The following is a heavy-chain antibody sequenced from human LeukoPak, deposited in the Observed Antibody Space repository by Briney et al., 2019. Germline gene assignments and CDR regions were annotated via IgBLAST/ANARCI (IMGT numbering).Heavy chain of an antibody. V-gene: IGHV5-51*01. J-gene: IGHJ4*02. D-gene: IGHD1-26*01. CDR3: ARRNTQELDF. CDR2: IYPGDSDS. Sequence: GDSLKISCQASGYTFTSYWIAWVRQMPGKGLEWMGMIYPGDSDSRYSPSLQGQVTISADKSISTAYLQWTSLKASDTRIYFCARRNTQELDFWGEGPLVTVSS. CDR1: GYTFTSYW.